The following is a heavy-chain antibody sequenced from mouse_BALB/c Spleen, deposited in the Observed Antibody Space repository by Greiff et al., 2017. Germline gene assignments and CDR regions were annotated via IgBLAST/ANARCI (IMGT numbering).Heavy chain of an antibody. Sequence: EVQVVESGGGLVKPGGSLKLSCAASGFTFSSYAMSWVRQTPEKRLEWVATISSGGSYTYYPDSVKGRFTISRDNAKNTLYLQMSSLRSEDTAMYYCARQGNYYGSSSSYWYFDVWGAGTTVTVSS. CDR2: ISSGGSYT. CDR1: GFTFSSYA. V-gene: IGHV5-9-3*01. D-gene: IGHD1-1*01. CDR3: ARQGNYYGSSSSYWYFDV. J-gene: IGHJ1*01.